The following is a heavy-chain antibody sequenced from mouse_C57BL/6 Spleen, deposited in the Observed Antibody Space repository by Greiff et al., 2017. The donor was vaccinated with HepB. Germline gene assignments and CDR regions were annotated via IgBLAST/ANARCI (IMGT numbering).Heavy chain of an antibody. J-gene: IGHJ3*01. CDR3: ARDYSSTWFAY. CDR1: GFTFSSYA. D-gene: IGHD2-5*01. CDR2: ISDGGSYT. V-gene: IGHV5-4*01. Sequence: EVQVVESGGGLVKPGGSLKLSCAASGFTFSSYAMSWVRQTPEKRLEWVATISDGGSYTYYPDNVKGRFTISRDNAKNNLYLQMSHLKSEDTAMYYCARDYSSTWFAYWGQGTLVTVSA.